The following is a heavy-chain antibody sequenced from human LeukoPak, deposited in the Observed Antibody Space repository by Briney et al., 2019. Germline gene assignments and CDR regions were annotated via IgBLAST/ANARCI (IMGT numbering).Heavy chain of an antibody. CDR1: GFAFSNYN. D-gene: IGHD2-2*01. Sequence: GGSLRLSCAASGFAFSNYNMKWFRQAPGKGLEWVSFISTTSTYIYYADSVKGRFTVSRDNSKNLLYLQMDSLRVEDTAVYYCARAGTCSSTSCDGGIEYWGQGTLVTVSS. CDR2: ISTTSTYI. J-gene: IGHJ4*02. CDR3: ARAGTCSSTSCDGGIEY. V-gene: IGHV3-21*06.